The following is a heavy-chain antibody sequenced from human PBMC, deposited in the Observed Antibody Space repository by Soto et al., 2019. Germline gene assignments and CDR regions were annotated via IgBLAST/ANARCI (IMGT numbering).Heavy chain of an antibody. CDR3: ARLYCSNGVCYTEAFDI. V-gene: IGHV4-4*02. J-gene: IGHJ3*02. Sequence: PSETLSLTCAVSSGSISSSNWWSWVRQPQGKGLEWIGEIYHSGSTNYNPSLKSRVTISVDKSKNQFSLKLSSVTAADTAVYYCARLYCSNGVCYTEAFDIRTQRTMVTVSS. CDR2: IYHSGST. CDR1: SGSISSSNW. D-gene: IGHD2-8*01.